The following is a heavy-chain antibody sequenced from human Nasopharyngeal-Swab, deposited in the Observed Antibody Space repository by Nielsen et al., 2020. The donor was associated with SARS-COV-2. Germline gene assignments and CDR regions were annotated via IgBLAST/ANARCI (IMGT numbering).Heavy chain of an antibody. CDR3: ARGIHSSAWIVDY. D-gene: IGHD6-25*01. J-gene: IGHJ4*02. CDR1: GYTFTNHA. Sequence: ASVQVSCKASGYTFTNHAMHWVRPAPGQSLEWLGCINVGNGNTEYSQRFQGRVTISTDTSASTAFMELTNLRSEDTAIYYCARGIHSSAWIVDYWGQGTLVTVSS. CDR2: INVGNGNT. V-gene: IGHV1-3*01.